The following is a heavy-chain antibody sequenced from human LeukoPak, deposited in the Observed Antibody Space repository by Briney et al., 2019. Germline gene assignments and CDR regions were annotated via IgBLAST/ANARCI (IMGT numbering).Heavy chain of an antibody. CDR2: IDPNSGDT. D-gene: IGHD5-18*01. CDR1: GYTFTGYY. J-gene: IGHJ6*03. CDR3: ARRYRSYMDV. Sequence: ASVKVSCKASGYTFTGYYMHWVRQAPGQGLEWMGWIDPNSGDTNYAQKFQGRVTMTRDTSISTAYMELSRLISDDTAVYYCARRYRSYMDVWGKGTTVTVSS. V-gene: IGHV1-2*02.